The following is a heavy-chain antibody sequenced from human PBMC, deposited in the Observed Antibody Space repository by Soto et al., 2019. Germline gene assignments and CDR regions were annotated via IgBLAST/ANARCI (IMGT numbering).Heavy chain of an antibody. CDR1: GGSISSGGYS. V-gene: IGHV4-30-2*01. D-gene: IGHD3-16*01. CDR3: ARRWGGALDY. Sequence: SETLSLTCAVSGGSISSGGYSWSWIRQPPGKGLEWIGYIYHSGSTNYNPSLKSRVTISVDTSKNQFSLKLNSVTAADTAVYYCARRWGGALDYWGQGTLVTVSS. J-gene: IGHJ4*02. CDR2: IYHSGST.